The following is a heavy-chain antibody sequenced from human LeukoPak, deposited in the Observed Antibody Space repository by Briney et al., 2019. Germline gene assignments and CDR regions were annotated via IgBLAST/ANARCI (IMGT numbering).Heavy chain of an antibody. J-gene: IGHJ2*01. CDR3: AKDRAYGDYPSSFDL. CDR1: GFTFSSYG. V-gene: IGHV3-30*18. D-gene: IGHD4-17*01. CDR2: ISYDGGNK. Sequence: GGSLRLSCAASGFTFSSYGMHWVRQAPGKGLEWVAVISYDGGNKYYADSVKGRFTISRDNSKNTLYLQMNSLRAEDTAVYYCAKDRAYGDYPSSFDLWGRGTLVTVSS.